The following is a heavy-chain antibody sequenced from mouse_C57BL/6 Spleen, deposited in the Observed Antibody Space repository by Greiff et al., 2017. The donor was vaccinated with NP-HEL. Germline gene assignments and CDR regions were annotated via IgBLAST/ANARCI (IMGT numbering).Heavy chain of an antibody. D-gene: IGHD3-2*02. J-gene: IGHJ3*01. CDR1: GYTFTSYW. CDR3: ATPDSSGAWFAY. CDR2: IHPSDSDT. V-gene: IGHV1-74*01. Sequence: VQLQQSGAELVKPGASVKVSCKASGYTFTSYWMHWVKQRPGQGLEWIGRIHPSDSDTNYNQKFKGKATLTVDKSSSTAYMQLSSLTSEDSAVYYCATPDSSGAWFAYWGQGTLVTVSA.